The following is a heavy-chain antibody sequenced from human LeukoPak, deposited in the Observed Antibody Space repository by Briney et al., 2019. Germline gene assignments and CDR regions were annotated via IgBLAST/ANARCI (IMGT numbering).Heavy chain of an antibody. V-gene: IGHV1-69*06. J-gene: IGHJ5*02. CDR3: ARAASPSNWFDP. Sequence: ASVKVSCKASGGTFSSYAISWVRQAPGQGLEWMGGIIPIFGTANYAQKFQGRVTITADKSTSTAYMELSSLRSEDTAVYYCARAASPSNWFDPWGQGTLVTVSS. CDR2: IIPIFGTA. CDR1: GGTFSSYA.